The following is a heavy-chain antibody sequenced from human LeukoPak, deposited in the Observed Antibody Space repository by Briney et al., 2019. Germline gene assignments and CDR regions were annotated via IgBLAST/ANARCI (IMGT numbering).Heavy chain of an antibody. CDR3: VKDLIGSYSFEY. Sequence: GGSLTLSCTASSHPFYLYNMHWARQSTGKGLEYVSTISTTGVSTYYADSVKGRFTISRDKSKNTLYLQMSSLRVEDTAVYYCVKDLIGSYSFEYWGQGTLVTVSS. V-gene: IGHV3-64D*06. J-gene: IGHJ4*02. CDR2: ISTTGVST. CDR1: SHPFYLYN. D-gene: IGHD1-26*01.